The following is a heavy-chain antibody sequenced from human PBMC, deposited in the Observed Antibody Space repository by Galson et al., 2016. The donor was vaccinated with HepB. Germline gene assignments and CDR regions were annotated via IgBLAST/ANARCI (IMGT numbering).Heavy chain of an antibody. D-gene: IGHD4-23*01. Sequence: SVKVSCKASGYTFTSHYIHWVRQAPGQGLEWMGMINPRGGSTTYAEKFEGRVTMTRDTSTSTVHLELSGLRSDDTAEYYCARAVGGNFRMDPWGQGTLVTVSS. J-gene: IGHJ5*02. V-gene: IGHV1-46*01. CDR1: GYTFTSHY. CDR2: INPRGGST. CDR3: ARAVGGNFRMDP.